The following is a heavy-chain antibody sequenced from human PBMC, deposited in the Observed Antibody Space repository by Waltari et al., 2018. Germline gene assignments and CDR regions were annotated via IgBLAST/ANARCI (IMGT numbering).Heavy chain of an antibody. D-gene: IGHD1-26*01. Sequence: QVQLVQSGAEVKKPGSSVKVSCKASGGTFSSYAISWVRQAPGHGLEWMGGIIPIFGTANYAQKFQGRVTITADESTSTAYRALSSLRSEDTAVYYCARVYRSGYYYYDMDVWGKGTTVTVSS. V-gene: IGHV1-69*12. CDR1: GGTFSSYA. CDR3: ARVYRSGYYYYDMDV. J-gene: IGHJ6*03. CDR2: IIPIFGTA.